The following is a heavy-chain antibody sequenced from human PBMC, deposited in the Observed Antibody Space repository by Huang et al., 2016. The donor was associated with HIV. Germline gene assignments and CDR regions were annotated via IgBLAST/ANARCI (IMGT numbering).Heavy chain of an antibody. V-gene: IGHV1-24*01. CDR2: FDPESGET. J-gene: IGHJ4*02. Sequence: QVQLVQSRAEVKKPGASVKVSCKVSEYTLTELSIHWVRQPPGKGLEWMGGFDPESGETIYGQKFPGRVTMTGDTSTRTGFMELSGLRPEDTAVYYCATGFDLFFYFWGQGTLVTVSS. D-gene: IGHD3-9*01. CDR1: EYTLTELS. CDR3: ATGFDLFFYF.